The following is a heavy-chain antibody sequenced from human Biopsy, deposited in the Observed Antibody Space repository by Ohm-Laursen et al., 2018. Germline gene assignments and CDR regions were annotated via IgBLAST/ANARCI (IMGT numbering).Heavy chain of an antibody. D-gene: IGHD3-10*01. J-gene: IGHJ6*02. CDR3: ARWYGDLFYYYNGMDV. V-gene: IGHV3-7*01. CDR2: IKQDGSDI. Sequence: SLRLSCSASGFTFRSYWMSWVRQAPGKGLEWVANIKQDGSDIYYVDSVKGRFTTSRDNADNSVSLQMSNLRLDDTAVYYCARWYGDLFYYYNGMDVWGQGTTVTVSS. CDR1: GFTFRSYW.